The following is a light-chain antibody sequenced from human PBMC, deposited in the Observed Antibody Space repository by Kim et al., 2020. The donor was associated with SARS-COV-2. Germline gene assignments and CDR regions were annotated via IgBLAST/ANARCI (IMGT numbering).Light chain of an antibody. CDR2: GNS. CDR1: PSNIGADND. CDR3: QSYDNNLSGSL. J-gene: IGLJ2*01. Sequence: VTPACPGRPSNIGADNDVPWSQQLPGTAPKPLIYGNSHRPSGVPDRFSGSKSGTSASLAITGLQAEDEADYYCQSYDNNLSGSLFGGGTQLTVL. V-gene: IGLV1-40*01.